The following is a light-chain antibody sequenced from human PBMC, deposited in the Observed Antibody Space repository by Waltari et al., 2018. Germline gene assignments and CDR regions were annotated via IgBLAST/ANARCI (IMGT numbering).Light chain of an antibody. V-gene: IGKV1-39*01. J-gene: IGKJ2*01. Sequence: DIEITQSPSSLAACVGYRGTIACRASQNRTAYLNWYQKQPGKAPNRLIYAASNLQNGVPSRLSGSGYGTDFAVTISSLLPDDFSTQYSQQSHSTTYTLGPGNQLEI. CDR3: QQSHSTTYT. CDR1: QNRTAY. CDR2: AAS.